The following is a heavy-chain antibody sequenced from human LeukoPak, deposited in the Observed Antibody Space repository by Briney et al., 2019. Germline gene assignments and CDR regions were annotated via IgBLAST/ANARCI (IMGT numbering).Heavy chain of an antibody. Sequence: SETLSLTCAVSGGSISSSNWWSWVRQPPGKGLEWIGYIYHSGSTYYNPSLKSRVTISVDRSKNQFSLKLSSVTAADTAVYYCATSYSSSWFFFDYWGQGTLVTVSS. D-gene: IGHD6-13*01. CDR1: GGSISSSNW. J-gene: IGHJ4*02. CDR2: IYHSGST. V-gene: IGHV4-4*02. CDR3: ATSYSSSWFFFDY.